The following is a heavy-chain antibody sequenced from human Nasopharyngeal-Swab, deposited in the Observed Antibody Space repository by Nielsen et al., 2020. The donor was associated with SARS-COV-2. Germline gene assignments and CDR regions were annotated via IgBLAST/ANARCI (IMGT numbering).Heavy chain of an antibody. CDR3: ARVGDYYDSSDMGDY. Sequence: SETLSLTCAVYGGSFSGYYWSWIRQPPGKGLEWIGEINHSGNTNYNPSLKSRVTISVDTSKNQFSLKLSSVTAADTAVYYCARVGDYYDSSDMGDYWGQGTLVTVSS. V-gene: IGHV4-34*01. J-gene: IGHJ4*02. CDR1: GGSFSGYY. D-gene: IGHD3-22*01. CDR2: INHSGNT.